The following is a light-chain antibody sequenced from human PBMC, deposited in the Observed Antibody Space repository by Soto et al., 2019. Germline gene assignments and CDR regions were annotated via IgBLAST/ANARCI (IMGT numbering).Light chain of an antibody. CDR2: GAS. CDR1: QSVSSN. V-gene: IGKV3-15*01. CDR3: QHYNNWPLT. Sequence: EIVMTQSPATLSVSPGERATLSCRASQSVSSNLAWYQQKPGQAPRLLIYGASTRATGFPVRFSGSGSGTEFTLTISSLQSEDFAVYYCQHYNNWPLTFGGGTKVEIK. J-gene: IGKJ4*01.